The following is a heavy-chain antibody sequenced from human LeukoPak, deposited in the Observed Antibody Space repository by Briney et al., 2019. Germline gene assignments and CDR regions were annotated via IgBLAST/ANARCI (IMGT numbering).Heavy chain of an antibody. V-gene: IGHV3-21*04. CDR3: AEDSSSWPFDY. CDR2: ITATSLHI. D-gene: IGHD6-13*01. CDR1: GVTFSGYS. Sequence: GGSLRLSCAASGVTFSGYSMNWVRQAPGKGLEWVSAITATSLHIYYADSVKGRFTISRDNAKNSLYLQMNSLRVEDTAVYYCAEDSSSWPFDYWGQGTLVTVSS. J-gene: IGHJ4*02.